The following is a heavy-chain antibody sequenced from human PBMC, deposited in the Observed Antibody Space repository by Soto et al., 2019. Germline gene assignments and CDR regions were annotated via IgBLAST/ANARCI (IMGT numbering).Heavy chain of an antibody. CDR1: GFTFSRYA. CDR2: ISGSSSYI. CDR3: ARDLPGTDAFDI. V-gene: IGHV3-21*01. Sequence: PGGSLRLSCAASGFTFSRYAMSWVRQAPGKGLEWVSSISGSSSYIYYADSVKGRFTISRDNAKNSLYLQMNSLRAEDTAVYYCARDLPGTDAFDIWGQGTMVTVSS. J-gene: IGHJ3*02. D-gene: IGHD1-1*01.